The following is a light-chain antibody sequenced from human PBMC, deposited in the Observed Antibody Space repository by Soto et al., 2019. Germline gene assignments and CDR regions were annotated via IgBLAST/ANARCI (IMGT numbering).Light chain of an antibody. CDR3: QQYDSSPRT. J-gene: IGKJ1*01. V-gene: IGKV3-20*01. Sequence: EIVLTQSPGTLSLSQGERATLSCRASQSVSSSYLAWYQQKPGQTPRLLIYGASSRATGIPDRFSGGGSGTDFTLTINRLEPEDFAVYYCQQYDSSPRTFGQGTKVDIK. CDR2: GAS. CDR1: QSVSSSY.